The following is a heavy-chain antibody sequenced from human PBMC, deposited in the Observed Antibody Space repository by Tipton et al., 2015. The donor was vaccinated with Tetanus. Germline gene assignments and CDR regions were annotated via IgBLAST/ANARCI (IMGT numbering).Heavy chain of an antibody. D-gene: IGHD2-15*01. CDR3: AKKYCSGGSCYSIDY. CDR1: GSTFSSHA. Sequence: SLRLSCAASGSTFSSHAMSWVRQAPGKGLECVSGISGSGGSTYYAYSVKGRFTISRDNSKNTLYLQMNSLRAEDTAVYYCAKKYCSGGSCYSIDYWGQGTLVTVSS. CDR2: ISGSGGST. V-gene: IGHV3-23*01. J-gene: IGHJ4*02.